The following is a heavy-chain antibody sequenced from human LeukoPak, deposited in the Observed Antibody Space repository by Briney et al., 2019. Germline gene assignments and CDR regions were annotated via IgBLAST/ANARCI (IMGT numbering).Heavy chain of an antibody. CDR1: GFTFSSYG. CDR2: ISGSGGST. CDR3: AKRERPRFGELLGWFDY. J-gene: IGHJ4*02. V-gene: IGHV3-23*01. Sequence: PPGGSLRLSCAASGFTFSSYGMSWVRQAPGKGLEWVSAISGSGGSTYYADSVKGRFTISRDNSKNTLYLQMNSLRAEDTAVYYCAKRERPRFGELLGWFDYWGQGTLVTVSS. D-gene: IGHD3-10*01.